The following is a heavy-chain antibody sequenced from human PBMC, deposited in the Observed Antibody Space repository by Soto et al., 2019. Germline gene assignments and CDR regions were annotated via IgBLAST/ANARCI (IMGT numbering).Heavy chain of an antibody. CDR3: ARKWVEVYCSSTSCYNWFDP. Sequence: GGSLRLSCAASGFTFSSYAMHWVRQAPGKGLEWVAVISYDGSNKYYADSVKGRFTISRDNSKNTLYLQMNSLRAEDTAVYYCARKWVEVYCSSTSCYNWFDPWGQGTLVTVSS. CDR2: ISYDGSNK. CDR1: GFTFSSYA. V-gene: IGHV3-30-3*01. D-gene: IGHD2-2*01. J-gene: IGHJ5*02.